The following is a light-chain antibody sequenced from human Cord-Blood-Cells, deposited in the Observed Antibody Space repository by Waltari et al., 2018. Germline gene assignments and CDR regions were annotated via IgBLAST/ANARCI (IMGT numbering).Light chain of an antibody. J-gene: IGKJ2*01. V-gene: IGKV1-5*01. CDR3: QQYNRYYT. CDR2: DAS. CDR1: QSISSW. Sequence: DIQMTQSPSTLSASVGDRVTITCRASQSISSWLAWYQQKPGKAPKPLSYDASSLESGVPSRFSGSGSGTEFTLTIISLQPDDFATYYCQQYNRYYTFGQGTKLEIK.